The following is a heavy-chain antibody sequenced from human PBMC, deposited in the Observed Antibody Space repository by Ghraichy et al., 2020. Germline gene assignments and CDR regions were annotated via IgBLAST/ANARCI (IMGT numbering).Heavy chain of an antibody. Sequence: SETLSLTCAVYGESFSGYFWSWIRQSPGKGLEWIGEINHSRRTNYNPSLKSRVIISVDTSKKQFSLKLTSVTAVDTAVYYCARGRRYGGNYYVFIDYWGQGNLVTVSS. D-gene: IGHD3-10*01. V-gene: IGHV4-34*01. CDR1: GESFSGYF. CDR2: INHSRRT. J-gene: IGHJ4*02. CDR3: ARGRRYGGNYYVFIDY.